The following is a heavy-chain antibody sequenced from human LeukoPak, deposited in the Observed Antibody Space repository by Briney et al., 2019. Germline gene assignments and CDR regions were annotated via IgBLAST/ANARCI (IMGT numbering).Heavy chain of an antibody. V-gene: IGHV4-59*01. Sequence: SETLSLTCTVSGGSISSYYWSWIRQPPGKGLEWMGYIYYSGSTNYNPSLKSRVTISVDTSKNQFSLKLSSVTAADTAVYYCARVSPSSTSPLRAPDYWGQGTLVTVSS. D-gene: IGHD2-2*01. CDR1: GGSISSYY. CDR2: IYYSGST. CDR3: ARVSPSSTSPLRAPDY. J-gene: IGHJ4*02.